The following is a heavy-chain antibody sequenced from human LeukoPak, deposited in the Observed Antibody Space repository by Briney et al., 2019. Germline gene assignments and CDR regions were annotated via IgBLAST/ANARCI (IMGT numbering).Heavy chain of an antibody. J-gene: IGHJ5*02. CDR1: GFTFSDYY. V-gene: IGHV3-11*01. Sequence: GGSLRLSCAASGFTFSDYYMSWIRQAPGKGLQWISYITSDATAMYYADPVEGRFTISRDNTKNSLFLQMNNLRAEDTAVYFCARDRTGHWFDPWGQGTLVTVSS. CDR3: ARDRTGHWFDP. CDR2: ITSDATAM. D-gene: IGHD3-10*01.